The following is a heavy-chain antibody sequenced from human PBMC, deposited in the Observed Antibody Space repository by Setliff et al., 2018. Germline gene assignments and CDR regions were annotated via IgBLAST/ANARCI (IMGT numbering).Heavy chain of an antibody. Sequence: KPPETLSLTCTVSVASVRSHYWSWIRQPPGKGLEWIGFIFYSGDTNFNPSVHYSPSLKSPVTMSIGKSNNQFSLKLTSVTAADTAVYYCAKGGGRYHSDAWGQGILVTVSS. J-gene: IGHJ5*02. D-gene: IGHD1-1*01. CDR1: VASVRSHY. V-gene: IGHV4-59*02. CDR2: IFYSGDT. CDR3: AKGGGRYHSDA.